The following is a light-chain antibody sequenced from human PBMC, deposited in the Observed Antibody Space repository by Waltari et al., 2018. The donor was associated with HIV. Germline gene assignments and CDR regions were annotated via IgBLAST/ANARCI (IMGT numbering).Light chain of an antibody. V-gene: IGLV1-44*01. CDR2: GNK. J-gene: IGLJ2*01. CDR3: AAWDDSLNGVV. CDR1: RSNIGSTT. Sequence: QSVLTQPPSASGTPGQRVTISCSGSRSNIGSTTVYWYQQLPGTDPELLIYGNKRRPSGVPDRFSGSKSGTSASLAIRGLQSEDEADYYCAAWDDSLNGVVFGGGTKLTVL.